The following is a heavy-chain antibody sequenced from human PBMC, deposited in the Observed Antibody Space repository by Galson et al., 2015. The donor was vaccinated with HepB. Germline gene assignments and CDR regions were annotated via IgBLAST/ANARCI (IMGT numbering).Heavy chain of an antibody. Sequence: SLRLSCAASGFTFSSYGMHWVRQAPGKGLEWVAVIWYDGSNKYYADSVKGRFTISRDNSKNTLYLQMNSLRAEDTAVYYCAEEAGTYNWFDPWGQGTLVTVSS. J-gene: IGHJ5*02. V-gene: IGHV3-33*06. CDR3: AEEAGTYNWFDP. CDR2: IWYDGSNK. D-gene: IGHD6-19*01. CDR1: GFTFSSYG.